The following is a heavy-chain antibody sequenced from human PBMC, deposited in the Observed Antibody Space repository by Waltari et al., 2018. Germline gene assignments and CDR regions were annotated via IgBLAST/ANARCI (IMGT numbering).Heavy chain of an antibody. J-gene: IGHJ1*01. Sequence: QVQLQESGPGLVKPSATLSLTCAVSGGSVTRSHWWSWVRQAPGKGLEWIGEMYHSGTTNYNPLLKSRVTMSLDRAKNQFSLKLSSVTAADTAVYYCVRDNRWAEDGFRYFQFWGQGTLVTVSS. V-gene: IGHV4-4*02. D-gene: IGHD5-12*01. CDR2: MYHSGTT. CDR3: VRDNRWAEDGFRYFQF. CDR1: GGSVTRSHW.